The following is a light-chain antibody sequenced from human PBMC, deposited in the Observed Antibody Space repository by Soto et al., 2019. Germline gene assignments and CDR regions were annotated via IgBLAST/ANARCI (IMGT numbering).Light chain of an antibody. Sequence: DIPMTQSPSTLSASVGDRVTITCRASQSISKGLAWYQQKPGKAPKLLIYGASTLETGVPSRFSGSGSGTEFTLTITTLQPDDVATYYCQQYKNFSPWTFGQGTKVELK. CDR2: GAS. V-gene: IGKV1-5*03. CDR1: QSISKG. CDR3: QQYKNFSPWT. J-gene: IGKJ1*01.